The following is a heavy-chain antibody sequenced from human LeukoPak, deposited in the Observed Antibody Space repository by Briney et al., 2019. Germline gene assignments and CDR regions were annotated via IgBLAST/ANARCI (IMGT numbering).Heavy chain of an antibody. V-gene: IGHV3-7*04. D-gene: IGHD1-26*01. CDR2: IKEDGSVK. Sequence: GGSLRLSCAASGFTFSDYYMSWIRQAPGKGLEWVANIKEDGSVKYYVDSVKGRFTISRDNAKNSLYLQMNSLRADDTAVYYCGREVPGGATILDYWGQGTLVTVSS. CDR3: GREVPGGATILDY. J-gene: IGHJ4*02. CDR1: GFTFSDYY.